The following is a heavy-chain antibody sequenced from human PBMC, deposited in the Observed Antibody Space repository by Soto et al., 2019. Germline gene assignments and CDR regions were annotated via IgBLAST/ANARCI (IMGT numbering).Heavy chain of an antibody. D-gene: IGHD5-12*01. Sequence: QVQLPESGPGLVKPSQTLSLTCTVSCGSISSGGYYWSWLRQHPGKGLEWIGYRYYSGSPYYNPSLESLFSNSVATSKYQFSGQRSSVPAAVSAVYYWAREEVGGYDHRWFDPWCQGALVTVSS. V-gene: IGHV4-31*01. CDR2: RYYSGSP. J-gene: IGHJ5*02. CDR3: AREEVGGYDHRWFDP. CDR1: CGSISSGGYY.